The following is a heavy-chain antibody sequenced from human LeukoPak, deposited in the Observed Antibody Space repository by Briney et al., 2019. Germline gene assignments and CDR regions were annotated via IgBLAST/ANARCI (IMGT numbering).Heavy chain of an antibody. Sequence: ASVKVSCKASGYTFTSYGISWVRQAPGQGLEWMGWISAYNGNTNYAQKLQGRVTMTTDTSTSTAYMELRSLRSDDTAVYYCARTDYDILTGYYSEWFDPWGQGTLVTVSS. CDR3: ARTDYDILTGYYSEWFDP. J-gene: IGHJ5*02. D-gene: IGHD3-9*01. CDR2: ISAYNGNT. CDR1: GYTFTSYG. V-gene: IGHV1-18*01.